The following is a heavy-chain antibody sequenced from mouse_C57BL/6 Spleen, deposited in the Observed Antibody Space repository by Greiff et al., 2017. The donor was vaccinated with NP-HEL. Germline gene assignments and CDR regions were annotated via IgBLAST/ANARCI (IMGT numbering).Heavy chain of an antibody. CDR2: IHPNSGST. V-gene: IGHV1-64*01. CDR1: GYTFTSYW. J-gene: IGHJ2*01. D-gene: IGHD4-1*01. CDR3: ARWDEGNYYFDY. Sequence: QVQLQQPGAELVKPGASVKLSCKASGYTFTSYWMHWVKQRPGQGLEWIGMIHPNSGSTNYNEKFKSKATLTVDKSSSTAYMQLSSLTAEDSAVYYCARWDEGNYYFDYWGQGTTLTVSS.